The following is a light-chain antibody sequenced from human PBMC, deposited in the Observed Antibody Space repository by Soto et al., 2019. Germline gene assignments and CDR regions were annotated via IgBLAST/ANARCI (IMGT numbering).Light chain of an antibody. CDR1: SSNIGAPYD. V-gene: IGLV1-40*01. CDR3: QSYDSGLSGSRV. Sequence: SVLTQPPSVSGAPGQRVTISCTGSSSNIGAPYDVHWYQQLPGSAPKLLIYGNSNRPSGVPDRFSGSKSGTSASLAITGLQAEDEADYYCQSYDSGLSGSRVFGTGTKVTVL. J-gene: IGLJ1*01. CDR2: GNS.